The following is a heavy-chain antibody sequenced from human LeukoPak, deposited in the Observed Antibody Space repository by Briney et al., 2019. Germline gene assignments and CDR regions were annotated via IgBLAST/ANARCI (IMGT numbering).Heavy chain of an antibody. J-gene: IGHJ6*02. Sequence: SETLSLTCAVYGGSVSGYYWSLIRQPAGKGLEWIGEINHSGSTNYNPSLKSRVTISVDTSKNQFSLKLSSVTAADTAVYYCAREMRTYYYYYGMDVWGQGTTVTVSS. CDR2: INHSGST. CDR3: AREMRTYYYYYGMDV. CDR1: GGSVSGYY. V-gene: IGHV4-34*01.